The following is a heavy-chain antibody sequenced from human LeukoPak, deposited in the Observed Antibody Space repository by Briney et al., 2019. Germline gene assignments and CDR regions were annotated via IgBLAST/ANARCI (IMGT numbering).Heavy chain of an antibody. Sequence: GASVKVSCKASGYTFSTYGITWVRQAPGQGLEWMGGINGYSGKTEYAQNLQGRVTVTTDTSTSTAYMELRTLRSDDTAVYYCARDAESDTGDFLYFDYWGQGTLVTVSS. CDR2: INGYSGKT. CDR1: GYTFSTYG. V-gene: IGHV1-18*01. D-gene: IGHD4-17*01. J-gene: IGHJ4*02. CDR3: ARDAESDTGDFLYFDY.